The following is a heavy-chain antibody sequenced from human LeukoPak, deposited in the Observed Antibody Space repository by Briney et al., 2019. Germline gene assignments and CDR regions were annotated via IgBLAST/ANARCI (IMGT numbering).Heavy chain of an antibody. J-gene: IGHJ4*02. V-gene: IGHV4-38-2*01. CDR1: GYSLSSGYY. Sequence: SETLSLTCAVSGYSLSSGYYWGWIRQPTGKGLEWIGSIYQSGNSYQKSSLKSRLTLSVDTSKNHFSLKVRSVTAAGTAVYYCARSPSRYNWNCDYWGQGILVIVSS. D-gene: IGHD1-20*01. CDR3: ARSPSRYNWNCDY. CDR2: IYQSGNS.